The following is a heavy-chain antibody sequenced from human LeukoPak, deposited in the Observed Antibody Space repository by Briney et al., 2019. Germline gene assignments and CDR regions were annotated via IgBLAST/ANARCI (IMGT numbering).Heavy chain of an antibody. Sequence: ASVKVSCKASGYTFTIYYMHWVRQAPGQGLEWMGIINPSGGSTSYAQKFQGRVTMTRDTSTSTVYMELSSLRSEDTAVYYCARDGGWGYCTNGVCFSDAFDIWGQGTMVTVSS. CDR2: INPSGGST. V-gene: IGHV1-46*01. D-gene: IGHD2-8*01. J-gene: IGHJ3*02. CDR3: ARDGGWGYCTNGVCFSDAFDI. CDR1: GYTFTIYY.